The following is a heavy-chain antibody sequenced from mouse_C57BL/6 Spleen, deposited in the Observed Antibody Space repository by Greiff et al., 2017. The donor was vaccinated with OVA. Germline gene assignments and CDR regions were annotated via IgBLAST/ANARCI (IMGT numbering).Heavy chain of an antibody. CDR3: AKNGFYYGTSMDY. D-gene: IGHD1-1*01. CDR1: GFSLTSYG. Sequence: QVQLKESGPGLVQPSQSLSITCTVSGFSLTSYGVHWVRQSPGKGLEWLGVIWRGGSTDYNAAFMSRLSITKDNSKSQVFFKMNSLQADDTAIYYCAKNGFYYGTSMDYWGQGTSVTVSS. J-gene: IGHJ4*01. CDR2: IWRGGST. V-gene: IGHV2-5*01.